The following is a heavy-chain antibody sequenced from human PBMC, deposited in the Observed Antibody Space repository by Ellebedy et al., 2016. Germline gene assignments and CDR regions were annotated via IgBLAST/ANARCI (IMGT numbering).Heavy chain of an antibody. CDR3: ARDWSSGGNFYWYFDL. J-gene: IGHJ2*01. CDR1: GFTFSSYW. Sequence: GESLKISCAASGFTFSSYWMSWVRQAPGKGLEWAANIKQDGSEKYYVDSVKGRFTISRDNAKNSLYLQMNSLRAEDTAVYYCARDWSSGGNFYWYFDLWGRGTLVTVSS. V-gene: IGHV3-7*01. CDR2: IKQDGSEK. D-gene: IGHD4-23*01.